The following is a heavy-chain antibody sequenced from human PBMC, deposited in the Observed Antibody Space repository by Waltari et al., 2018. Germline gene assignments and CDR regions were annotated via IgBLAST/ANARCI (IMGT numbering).Heavy chain of an antibody. CDR1: VFTFIIYS. Sequence: EVQLVESGGGLVKPGGSLSLSCAASVFTFIIYSMTWVRQAPGKGLEWVSSISSSSSYIYYAESVKGRFTISRDNAKNSLYLQMNSLRAEDTAVYYCARDSGYFDLWGRGTLVTVSS. CDR3: ARDSGYFDL. CDR2: ISSSSSYI. V-gene: IGHV3-21*01. J-gene: IGHJ2*01.